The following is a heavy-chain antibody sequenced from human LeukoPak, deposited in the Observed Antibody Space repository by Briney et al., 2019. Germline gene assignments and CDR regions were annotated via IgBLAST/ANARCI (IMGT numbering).Heavy chain of an antibody. Sequence: QPGGSLRLSCAASGFTFSSYEMNWVRQAPGKGLEWVAFIRYDGSNKYYADSVKGRFTISRDNSKNTLYLQMNSLRAEDTAVYYCAKAAPGNWFDPWGQGTLVTVSS. CDR2: IRYDGSNK. V-gene: IGHV3-30*02. J-gene: IGHJ5*02. D-gene: IGHD6-25*01. CDR1: GFTFSSYE. CDR3: AKAAPGNWFDP.